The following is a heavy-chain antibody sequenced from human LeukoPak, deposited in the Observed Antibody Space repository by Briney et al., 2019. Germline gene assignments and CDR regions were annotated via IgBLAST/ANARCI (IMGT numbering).Heavy chain of an antibody. CDR3: ARDLYGIAVAYFDY. Sequence: PGGSLRLSCAASGFTFSSYWMSWVRQAPGKGLEWVANIKQEGSEKYYVDSVKGRFTISRDNAKNSLYLQMNSLRAEDTAVYYCARDLYGIAVAYFDYWGQGTLVTVSS. V-gene: IGHV3-7*01. CDR2: IKQEGSEK. CDR1: GFTFSSYW. J-gene: IGHJ4*02. D-gene: IGHD6-19*01.